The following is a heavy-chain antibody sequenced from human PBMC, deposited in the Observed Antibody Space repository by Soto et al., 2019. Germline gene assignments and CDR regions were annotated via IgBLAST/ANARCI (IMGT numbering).Heavy chain of an antibody. V-gene: IGHV3-23*01. J-gene: IGHJ4*02. Sequence: GGSLRLSCAASGFTFSSYAMSWVRQAPGKGLEWVSAINGSGGSTSYADSVKGRFTISRDNAKNTLYLQMNSLRAEDTAIYYCARRGAVDGLHYWAQGTLVNGSS. D-gene: IGHD6-19*01. CDR1: GFTFSSYA. CDR3: ARRGAVDGLHY. CDR2: INGSGGST.